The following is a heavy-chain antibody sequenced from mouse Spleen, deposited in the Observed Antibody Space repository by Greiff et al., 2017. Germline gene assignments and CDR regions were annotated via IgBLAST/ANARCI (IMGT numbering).Heavy chain of an antibody. D-gene: IGHD2-1*01. V-gene: IGHV1-15*01. CDR2: IDPETGGT. J-gene: IGHJ1*03. CDR3: SSYYGNYEGYFDV. CDR1: GYTFTDYE. Sequence: LQESGAELVRPGASVTLSCKASGYTFTDYEMHWVKQTPVHGLEWIGAIDPETGGTAYNQKFKGKAILTADKSSSTAYMELRSLTSEDSGVFYCSSYYGNYEGYFDVWGTGTTVTVSS.